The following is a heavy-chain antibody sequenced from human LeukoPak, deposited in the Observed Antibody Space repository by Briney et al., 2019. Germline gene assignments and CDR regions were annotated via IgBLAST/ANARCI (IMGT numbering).Heavy chain of an antibody. J-gene: IGHJ4*02. Sequence: PGGSLRLSCAASGFTFSTYTMHWVRQAPGKGLEWVSVICNDGSNKYYADSVKGRFTISRDNSKNTLYLRVNSLRAEDTAMYYCARDRGGRWLQVYYFDYGGQGTLVSV. V-gene: IGHV3-33*01. CDR3: ARDRGGRWLQVYYFDY. CDR2: ICNDGSNK. D-gene: IGHD5-24*01. CDR1: GFTFSTYT.